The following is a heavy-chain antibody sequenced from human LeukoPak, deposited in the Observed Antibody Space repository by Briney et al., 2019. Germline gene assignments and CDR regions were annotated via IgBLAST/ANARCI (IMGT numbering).Heavy chain of an antibody. CDR3: ARTYGSGSYYNQNWFDP. D-gene: IGHD3-10*01. CDR2: ISAYNGNT. V-gene: IGHV1-18*01. CDR1: GYTFTSYG. J-gene: IGHJ5*02. Sequence: ASVKVSCKASGYTFTSYGISWVRQAPGQGLEWMGWISAYNGNTNYAQKLQGRVTMTTDTSTSTAYMELRSLRSDDTAVYYRARTYGSGSYYNQNWFDPWGQGTLVTVSS.